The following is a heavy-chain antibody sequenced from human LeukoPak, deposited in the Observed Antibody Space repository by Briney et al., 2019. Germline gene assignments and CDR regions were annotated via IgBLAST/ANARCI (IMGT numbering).Heavy chain of an antibody. Sequence: ASVKVSCKASGYTFTSYYMHWVRQAPGQGLEWMGIINPSGGSTSYAQKFQGRVTMTRDTSTSTAYMELSSLRSEDTAVYYCARGGYGGNPVDYYYYYYMDVWGKGTTVTVSS. V-gene: IGHV1-46*01. D-gene: IGHD4-23*01. J-gene: IGHJ6*03. CDR2: INPSGGST. CDR1: GYTFTSYY. CDR3: ARGGYGGNPVDYYYYYYMDV.